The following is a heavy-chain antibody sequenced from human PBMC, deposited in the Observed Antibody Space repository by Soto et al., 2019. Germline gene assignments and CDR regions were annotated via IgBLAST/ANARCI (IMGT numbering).Heavy chain of an antibody. CDR1: GGSFSGYY. J-gene: IGHJ4*02. CDR2: IYTGGDT. Sequence: PSETLSLTCAVYGGSFSGYYGSWVRQAPGKGLEWVSLIYTGGDTYYADSVKDRFTISRDNSKNTLYLQMNSLRAEDTAVYYCKKDPGLVYWGQGTLVTVSS. V-gene: IGHV3-66*01. CDR3: KKDPGLVY. D-gene: IGHD2-8*02.